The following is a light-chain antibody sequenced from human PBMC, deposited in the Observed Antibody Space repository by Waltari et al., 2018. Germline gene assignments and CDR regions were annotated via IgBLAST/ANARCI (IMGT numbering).Light chain of an antibody. Sequence: DIVMTQSPDSLAVSLGERATINCKSSQSVLYSSNNKNYLAWYQQKPGQTPKLLIYWASTREAGVPARISGGGAGTDFTLSISSLQAQDVAVYYCQQYYSTPQTFGQGTKVEIK. CDR3: QQYYSTPQT. CDR2: WAS. CDR1: QSVLYSSNNKNY. V-gene: IGKV4-1*01. J-gene: IGKJ1*01.